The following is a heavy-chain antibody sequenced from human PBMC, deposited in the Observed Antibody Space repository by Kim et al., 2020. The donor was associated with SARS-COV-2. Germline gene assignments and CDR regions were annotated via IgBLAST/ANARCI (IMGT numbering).Heavy chain of an antibody. V-gene: IGHV1-18*04. Sequence: ASVKVSCKTSGYGFTSHGIHWVRQAPGQGLEWMGWISTYNGNTNYAQTFRGRLTMTTDTSTTTAYMELSSLTSGDTAMYYCARGRAGIHTSFDYWGQGAL. D-gene: IGHD5-18*01. CDR3: ARGRAGIHTSFDY. J-gene: IGHJ4*03. CDR1: GYGFTSHG. CDR2: ISTYNGNT.